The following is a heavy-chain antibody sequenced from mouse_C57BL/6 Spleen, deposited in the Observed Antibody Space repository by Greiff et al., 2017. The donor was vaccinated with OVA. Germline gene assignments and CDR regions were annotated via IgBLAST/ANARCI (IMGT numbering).Heavy chain of an antibody. CDR2: ISDGGSYT. V-gene: IGHV5-4*01. CDR1: GFTFSSYA. J-gene: IGHJ4*01. Sequence: EVQVVESGGGLVKPGGSLKLSCAASGFTFSSYAMSWVRQTPEKRLEWVATISDGGSYTYYPDNVKGRFTISRDNAKNNLYLQMSHLKSEDTAMYYCARDYRSYAMDYWGQGTSVTVSS. CDR3: ARDYRSYAMDY.